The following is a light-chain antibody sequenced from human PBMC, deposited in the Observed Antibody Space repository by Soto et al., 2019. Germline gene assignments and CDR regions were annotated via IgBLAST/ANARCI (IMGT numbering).Light chain of an antibody. V-gene: IGLV8-61*01. Sequence: QTVVTQEPSFSVSPGXXVTLTCGXXXXXVSTSYYPSWYQQTPGQAPRTLIYSTNTRSSGVPDRFSGSILGNKAALTITGAQADDESDYYCVLYMGSGISVFGGGTKVTVL. CDR2: STN. CDR3: VLYMGSGISV. J-gene: IGLJ3*02. CDR1: XXXVSTSYY.